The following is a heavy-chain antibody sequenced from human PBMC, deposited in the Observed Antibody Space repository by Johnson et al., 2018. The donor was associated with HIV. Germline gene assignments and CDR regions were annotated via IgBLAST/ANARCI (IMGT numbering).Heavy chain of an antibody. CDR3: ARENYDYVWESYRKGGAFDI. CDR1: FIFRNYG. J-gene: IGHJ3*02. V-gene: IGHV3-30*02. D-gene: IGHD3-16*02. CDR2: IRFDGSSK. Sequence: FIFRNYGMHWFRQAPGNGLEWVAFIRFDGSSKYYADSVKGRFTVSRDNSKNTLYLQMNSLTAEDTAVYYCARENYDYVWESYRKGGAFDIWGQGTMVTVSS.